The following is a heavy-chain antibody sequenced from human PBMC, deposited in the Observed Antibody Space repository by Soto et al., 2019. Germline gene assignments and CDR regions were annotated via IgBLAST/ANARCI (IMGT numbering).Heavy chain of an antibody. Sequence: GASVKVSCKASGYTFTSYYMHWVRQAPGQGLEWMGIINPSGGSTSYAQKFQGRVTMTRDTSASTVYMELSSLRSEDTAVYYCASSMAWVSWFDPWGQGTLVTVSS. CDR1: GYTFTSYY. J-gene: IGHJ5*02. CDR2: INPSGGST. CDR3: ASSMAWVSWFDP. V-gene: IGHV1-46*01. D-gene: IGHD3-16*01.